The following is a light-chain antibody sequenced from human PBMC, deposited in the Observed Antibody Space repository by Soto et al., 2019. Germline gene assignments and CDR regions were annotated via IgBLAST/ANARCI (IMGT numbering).Light chain of an antibody. CDR2: DAS. V-gene: IGKV1-5*01. J-gene: IGKJ1*01. Sequence: DIQMTQSPSTLSASVGDRVTITCRASQNINTWLAWFQQKPGKAPKILIFDASSVESGVPSRFSGSGSGTEFTLTISSLQPDDFATYYCQQYNSYSWTFGQGTKVDIK. CDR3: QQYNSYSWT. CDR1: QNINTW.